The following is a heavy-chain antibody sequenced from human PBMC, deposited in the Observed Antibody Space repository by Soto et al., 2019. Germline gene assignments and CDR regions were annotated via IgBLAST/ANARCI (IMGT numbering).Heavy chain of an antibody. D-gene: IGHD3-3*01. CDR1: GGSFSGYY. CDR3: ARSGAYYDFWSGYSGLYYGMDV. J-gene: IGHJ6*02. Sequence: PSETLSLTCAVYGGSFSGYYWSWIRQPPGKGLEWIGEINHSGSTNYNPSLKSRVTISVDTSKNQFSLKLSSVTAADTAVYYCARSGAYYDFWSGYSGLYYGMDVWGQGTTVTVSS. V-gene: IGHV4-34*01. CDR2: INHSGST.